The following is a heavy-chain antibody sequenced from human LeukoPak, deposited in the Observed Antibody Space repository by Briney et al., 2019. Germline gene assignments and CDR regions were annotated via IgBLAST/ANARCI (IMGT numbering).Heavy chain of an antibody. Sequence: GGSLRLSCAVSGFTFSTYCMSWVRQTPGTGLGWVSTISASGDTTDYADSVKGRFTISRDNSQNTLYLQMSSLRADDTAVYYCAKVGGWYGAGASFGYWGQGTLVTVSS. J-gene: IGHJ4*02. D-gene: IGHD3-10*01. CDR1: GFTFSTYC. CDR3: AKVGGWYGAGASFGY. CDR2: ISASGDTT. V-gene: IGHV3-23*01.